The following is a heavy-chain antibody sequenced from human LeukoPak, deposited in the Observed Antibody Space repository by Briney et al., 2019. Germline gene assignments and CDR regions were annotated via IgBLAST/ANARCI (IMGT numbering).Heavy chain of an antibody. J-gene: IGHJ4*02. CDR1: GDSITRNY. V-gene: IGHV4-4*07. CDR3: ARGSFDSSGYYVFDY. CDR2: IYNSGNT. D-gene: IGHD3-22*01. Sequence: SETLSLTCTVSGDSITRNYWSWIRQPAGKGLEWIGRIYNSGNTNYSPSLESRVTMSTDTSKNQFSLKLTSVTAADMAVYYCARGSFDSSGYYVFDYWGQGTLVTVSS.